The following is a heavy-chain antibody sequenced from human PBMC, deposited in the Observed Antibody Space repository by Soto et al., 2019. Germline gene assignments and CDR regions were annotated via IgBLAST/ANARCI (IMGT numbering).Heavy chain of an antibody. D-gene: IGHD6-19*01. J-gene: IGHJ4*02. CDR3: ARNRGSGLYWTDY. CDR1: GFTFSSYA. CDR2: ISYDGNSK. V-gene: IGHV3-30-3*01. Sequence: QVQLVESGGAVVQPGRSLRLSCAASGFTFSSYAMHWVRQAPGKGLEWVAVISYDGNSKYYADSVKGRFTISRDNSKNTLYLQINSLRADDTAVFFCARNRGSGLYWTDYWGQGTLVTVSS.